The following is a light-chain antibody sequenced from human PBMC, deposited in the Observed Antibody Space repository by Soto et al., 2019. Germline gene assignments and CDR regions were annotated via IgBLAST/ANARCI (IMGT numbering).Light chain of an antibody. CDR1: SSDVGGYNY. CDR3: GSYTSSSPYV. CDR2: DVS. Sequence: QSVLTQPASVSGSPGQSITISCPGTSSDVGGYNYVSWYQQHPGKAPKLMIYDVSNRPPGVSNRFSGSKSGNTASLTISGLQAEDEADYYCGSYTSSSPYVFGTGTKVTVL. J-gene: IGLJ1*01. V-gene: IGLV2-14*01.